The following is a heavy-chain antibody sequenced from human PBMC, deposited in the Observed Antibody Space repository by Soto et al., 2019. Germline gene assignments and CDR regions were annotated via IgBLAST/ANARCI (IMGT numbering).Heavy chain of an antibody. CDR1: GFIFNSYA. Sequence: GGSLRLSCAASGFIFNSYAMSWVRQAPGKGLEWVSGISGSGTNTYYADSVKGRFTISRDNSKNTLYLQMNSLRAEDTAVYYCARDQLYYNDISGRPLNAFDVWGQGTMVTVSS. CDR3: ARDQLYYNDISGRPLNAFDV. V-gene: IGHV3-23*01. CDR2: ISGSGTNT. D-gene: IGHD3-22*01. J-gene: IGHJ3*01.